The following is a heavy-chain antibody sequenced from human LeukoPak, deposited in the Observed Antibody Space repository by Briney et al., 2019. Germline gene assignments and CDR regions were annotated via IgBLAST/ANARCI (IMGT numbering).Heavy chain of an antibody. V-gene: IGHV4-34*01. CDR2: INHSGST. CDR3: ARGEVLLWFGELSGAAFDI. J-gene: IGHJ3*02. D-gene: IGHD3-10*01. Sequence: SETLSLTCAVYGGSFSGYYWSWIRQLPGKGLEWIGEINHSGSTNYNPSLKSRVTISVDTSKNQFSLKLSSVTAADTAVYYCARGEVLLWFGELSGAAFDIWGQGTMVTVSS. CDR1: GGSFSGYY.